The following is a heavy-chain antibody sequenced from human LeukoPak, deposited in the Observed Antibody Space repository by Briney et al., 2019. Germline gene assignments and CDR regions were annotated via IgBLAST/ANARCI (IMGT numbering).Heavy chain of an antibody. CDR2: ISGSGGST. CDR1: GFTFSSYA. V-gene: IGHV3-23*01. J-gene: IGHJ3*02. CDR3: AKARSYCGGDCSLYAFDI. D-gene: IGHD2-21*01. Sequence: GGSLRLSWAASGFTFSSYAMSWVRQAPGKGLEWVSAISGSGGSTYYADSVKGRFTISRDNSKNTLYLQMNSLRAEDTAVYYCAKARSYCGGDCSLYAFDIWGQGTMVTVSS.